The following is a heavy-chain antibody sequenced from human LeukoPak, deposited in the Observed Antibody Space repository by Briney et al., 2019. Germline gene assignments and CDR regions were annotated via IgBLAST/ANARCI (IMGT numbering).Heavy chain of an antibody. CDR2: IRYDGSNK. CDR3: AKNPSVRGVMAFDY. V-gene: IGHV3-30*02. CDR1: GFTFSSYG. Sequence: GGSLRLSCAASGFTFSSYGMHWVRQAPGKGLEWVAFIRYDGSNKYYADSVKGRFTISRDNSKNTLYLQMNSLRAEDTAVYYCAKNPSVRGVMAFDYWGQGTLVTVSS. D-gene: IGHD3-10*01. J-gene: IGHJ4*02.